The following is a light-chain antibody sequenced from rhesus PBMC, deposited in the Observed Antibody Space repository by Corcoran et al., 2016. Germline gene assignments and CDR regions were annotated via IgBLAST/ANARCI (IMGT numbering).Light chain of an antibody. CDR3: QHYYSTPYS. CDR2: EAS. V-gene: IGKV1-25*01. CDR1: QGITND. J-gene: IGKJ2*01. Sequence: DIQMTQSPSSLSASVGDRVTITCRASQGITNDLAWYQQKLGETPKLLISEASSLQSGIPSRFSGSGSGTDFTLTISSLQSEDFATYYWQHYYSTPYSFGQGTKVEI.